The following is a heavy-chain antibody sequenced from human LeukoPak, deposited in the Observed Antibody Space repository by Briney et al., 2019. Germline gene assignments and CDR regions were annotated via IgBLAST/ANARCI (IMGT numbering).Heavy chain of an antibody. Sequence: PSETLSLTCTVSGGSLSNYYWSRIRQPPGKGLEWIGYIYYSGSTSYYPSLESRVTISVDTSKTQFSLKLSSVTAADTAVYYCARHLRNSFFDYWGQGTLVTVSS. V-gene: IGHV4-59*08. D-gene: IGHD2/OR15-2a*01. CDR2: IYYSGST. CDR3: ARHLRNSFFDY. J-gene: IGHJ4*02. CDR1: GGSLSNYY.